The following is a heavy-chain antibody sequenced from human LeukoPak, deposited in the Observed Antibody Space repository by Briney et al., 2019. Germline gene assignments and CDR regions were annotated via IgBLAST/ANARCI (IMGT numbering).Heavy chain of an antibody. J-gene: IGHJ4*02. CDR2: IYYSGST. V-gene: IGHV4-30-4*01. CDR3: ARVRDYGDYIDY. Sequence: SQTLSLTCTVSGGSISSDDYYWSWIRQPPGKGLEWIGYIYYSGSTYYNPSLKSRVTISVDTSKNQFSLKLSSVTAADTAMYYCARVRDYGDYIDYWGQGTLVTVSS. CDR1: GGSISSDDYY. D-gene: IGHD4-17*01.